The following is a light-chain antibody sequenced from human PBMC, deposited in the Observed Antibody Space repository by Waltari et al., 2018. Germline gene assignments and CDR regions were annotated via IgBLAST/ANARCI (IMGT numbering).Light chain of an antibody. V-gene: IGKV3-11*01. CDR1: QSISTS. J-gene: IGKJ1*01. Sequence: EIVLTQSPATVSLSPWERVTLSCRASQSISTSLAWYQQKPGQAPRLLIYSAYNGATGIPARFSGSGSGTDFTLTISSLEPEDSAVYYWQQRSSWPRTFGQGTKVEIK. CDR3: QQRSSWPRT. CDR2: SAY.